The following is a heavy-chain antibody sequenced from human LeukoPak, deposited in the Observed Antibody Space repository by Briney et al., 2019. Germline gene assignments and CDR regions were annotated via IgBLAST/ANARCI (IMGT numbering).Heavy chain of an antibody. Sequence: PGGSLRLSCAASGFSFSNYGMHWVRQAPGKGLEWVAVIWNDGSNKYYADSVKGRFTISRDNSKKTLYLRMNSLRAEDTAVYYCARDLDGYHTSGNYWGQGTLVTVSS. CDR3: ARDLDGYHTSGNY. CDR1: GFSFSNYG. V-gene: IGHV3-33*01. D-gene: IGHD5-24*01. J-gene: IGHJ4*02. CDR2: IWNDGSNK.